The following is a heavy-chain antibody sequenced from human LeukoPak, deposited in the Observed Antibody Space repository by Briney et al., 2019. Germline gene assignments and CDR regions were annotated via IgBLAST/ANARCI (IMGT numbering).Heavy chain of an antibody. CDR1: GFTFSSYS. D-gene: IGHD1-7*01. CDR2: ISSSSSTI. CDR3: ARVGGTGTTSEYFQH. V-gene: IGHV3-48*01. Sequence: GGSLRLSFAASGFTFSSYSMNWVRQAPGKGLEWVSYISSSSSTIYYADSVKGRFTISRDNAKNSLYLQMNSLRAEDTAVYYCARVGGTGTTSEYFQHWGQGTLVTVSS. J-gene: IGHJ1*01.